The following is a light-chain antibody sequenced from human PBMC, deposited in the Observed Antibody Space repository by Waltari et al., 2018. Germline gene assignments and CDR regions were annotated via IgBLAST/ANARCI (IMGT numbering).Light chain of an antibody. J-gene: IGLJ1*01. V-gene: IGLV1-47*01. CDR1: IPNLGSNY. CDR3: ASWDESHYV. CDR2: RNN. Sequence: QSVLTQPPSASETPGQRVIISCSGSIPNLGSNYLYWYQQPPGTAPKPLIYRNNQRPSGVPDRFSGSKSGTSASLAISGLRSEDEGVYYCASWDESHYVFGSGTRVTVV.